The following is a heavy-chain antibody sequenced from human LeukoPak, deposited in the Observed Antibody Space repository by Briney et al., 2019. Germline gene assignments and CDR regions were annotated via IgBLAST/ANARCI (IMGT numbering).Heavy chain of an antibody. CDR2: INHSGST. J-gene: IGHJ5*02. Sequence: SETLSLTCAVYGGSFSGYYWSWIRQPPGKGLEWIGEINHSGSTNYNPSLKSRLTISVDTSKNQFSLKLSSVTAADTAVYYCARALGATGHWFDPWGQGTLVTVSS. CDR3: ARALGATGHWFDP. CDR1: GGSFSGYY. D-gene: IGHD1-26*01. V-gene: IGHV4-34*01.